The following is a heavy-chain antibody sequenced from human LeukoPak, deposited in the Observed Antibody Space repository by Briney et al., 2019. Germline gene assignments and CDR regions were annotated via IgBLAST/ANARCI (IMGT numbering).Heavy chain of an antibody. CDR3: AKDLQGSSWYSPDQ. CDR1: GFTFSGYA. J-gene: IGHJ4*02. Sequence: GGSLRLSCAASGFTFSGYAMTWVRQGPGKGLEWVSIISGNGGSTYYADSVKGRFTISRDDSKNTLYLQMNSLRAEDTAIYYCAKDLQGSSWYSPDQWGQGTLVTVSS. V-gene: IGHV3-23*01. D-gene: IGHD6-13*01. CDR2: ISGNGGST.